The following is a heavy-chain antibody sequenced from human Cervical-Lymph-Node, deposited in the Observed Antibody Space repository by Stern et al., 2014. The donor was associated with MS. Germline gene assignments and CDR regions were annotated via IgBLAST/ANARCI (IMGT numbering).Heavy chain of an antibody. CDR3: ARTLGARGYFDY. CDR2: IYYSGST. J-gene: IGHJ4*02. CDR1: GGSISRGGYY. Sequence: VQLVESGPGLVKPSQTLSLTCTVSGGSISRGGYYWSWIRQPPGKGLAWIGYIYYSGSTYYNPSLKSRVTISVDTSKNQFSLKLSSVTAADTAVYYCARTLGARGYFDYWGQGTLVTVSS. D-gene: IGHD3-16*01. V-gene: IGHV4-31*03.